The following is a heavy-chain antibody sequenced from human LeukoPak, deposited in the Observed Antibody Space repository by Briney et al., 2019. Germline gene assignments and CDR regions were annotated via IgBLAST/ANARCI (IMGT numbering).Heavy chain of an antibody. CDR3: ARLRLRCPDI. Sequence: HTGGSLRLSCAASGFTFSGSAMHWVRQASGKGLEWVGRIRSKANSYATAYAASVKGRFTISRDDSKNTAYLQMNSLRAEDTAVYYCARLRLRCPDIWGQGTMVTVSS. V-gene: IGHV3-73*01. CDR1: GFTFSGSA. D-gene: IGHD4-17*01. J-gene: IGHJ3*02. CDR2: IRSKANSYAT.